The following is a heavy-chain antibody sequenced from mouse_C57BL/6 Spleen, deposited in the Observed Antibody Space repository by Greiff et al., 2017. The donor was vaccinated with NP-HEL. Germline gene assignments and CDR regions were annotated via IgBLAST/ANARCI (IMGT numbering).Heavy chain of an antibody. Sequence: EAHLVESGGGLVKPGGSLKLSCAASGFTFSDYGMHWVRQAPEKGLEWVAYISSGSSTIYYADTVKGRFTISRDNAKNTLFLQMTSLRSEDTAMYYCAREDYDYDGYYFDYWGQGTTLTVSS. CDR2: ISSGSSTI. CDR3: AREDYDYDGYYFDY. J-gene: IGHJ2*01. CDR1: GFTFSDYG. V-gene: IGHV5-17*01. D-gene: IGHD2-4*01.